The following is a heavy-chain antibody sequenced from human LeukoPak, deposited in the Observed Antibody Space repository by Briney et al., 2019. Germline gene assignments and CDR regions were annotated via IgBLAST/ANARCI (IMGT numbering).Heavy chain of an antibody. Sequence: SVKVSCKASGGTFSSYAISWVRQAPGQGLEWMGRIIPILGIANYAQKFQGRVTITADKSTSTAYMELSSLRSEDTAVYYCARSYYYGSGSPDYWGQGTLVTVSS. CDR2: IIPILGIA. CDR3: ARSYYYGSGSPDY. V-gene: IGHV1-69*04. D-gene: IGHD3-10*01. CDR1: GGTFSSYA. J-gene: IGHJ4*02.